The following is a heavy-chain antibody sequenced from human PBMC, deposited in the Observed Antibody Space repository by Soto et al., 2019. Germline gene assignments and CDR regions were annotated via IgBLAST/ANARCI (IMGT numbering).Heavy chain of an antibody. V-gene: IGHV4-30-4*01. CDR1: GGSISSGDYY. CDR2: IYYSGST. J-gene: IGHJ3*02. Sequence: LSLTCTVSGGSISSGDYYWSWIRQPPGKGLEWIGYIYYSGSTYYNPSLKSRVTISVDTSKNQFSLKLSSVTAADTAVYYCARRSMDCSGGSCDTYDAFDIWGQGTMVTVSS. D-gene: IGHD2-15*01. CDR3: ARRSMDCSGGSCDTYDAFDI.